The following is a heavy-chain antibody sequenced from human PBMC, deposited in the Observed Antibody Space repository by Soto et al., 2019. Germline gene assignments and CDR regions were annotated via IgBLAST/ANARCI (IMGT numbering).Heavy chain of an antibody. CDR2: IYYTGYRGSA. D-gene: IGHD6-13*01. J-gene: IGHJ4*02. CDR3: ARHKYSSSWFFDS. Sequence: NPSETLSLTCIVTGDSITSYNWSWLRQPPGKGLEWIGFIYYTGYRGSASYNPSLKGRGTISMDTSKNQFSLKVNSLTAADTAMYYCARHKYSSSWFFDSWGQGTQVTVS. CDR1: GDSITSYN. V-gene: IGHV4-59*01.